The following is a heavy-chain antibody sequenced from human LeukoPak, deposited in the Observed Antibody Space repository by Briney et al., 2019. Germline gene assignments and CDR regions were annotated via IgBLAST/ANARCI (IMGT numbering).Heavy chain of an antibody. CDR3: TRIKRGAY. J-gene: IGHJ4*03. CDR1: GFTFSTYG. Sequence: WGSLRLTCAVSGFTFSTYGMSWARQAPGKGLEWVADIKYDGSEKYYVDSVKGRFTISRNNAKNSLFLQMNSLRAEDSAMYYCTRIKRGAYWGQESLATLSS. D-gene: IGHD1-1*01. V-gene: IGHV3-7*01. CDR2: IKYDGSEK.